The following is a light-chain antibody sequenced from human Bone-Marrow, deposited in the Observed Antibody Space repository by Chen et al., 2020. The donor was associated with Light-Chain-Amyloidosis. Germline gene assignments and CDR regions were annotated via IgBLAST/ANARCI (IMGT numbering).Light chain of an antibody. V-gene: IGLV3-21*02. CDR2: DDS. CDR3: QVWVSSSDRPV. CDR1: NIGSTS. J-gene: IGLJ2*01. Sequence: SYVLTQPSSVSVAPGQTATIACGGNNIGSTSVHWYQQTPGQAPLLVVYDDSDRPSGIPERLSGADSGNTATLTISRVEAGDEADYYCQVWVSSSDRPVFGGGTKLTVL.